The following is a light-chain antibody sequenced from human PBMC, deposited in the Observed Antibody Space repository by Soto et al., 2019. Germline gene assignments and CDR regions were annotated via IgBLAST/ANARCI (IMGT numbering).Light chain of an antibody. V-gene: IGKV1-5*01. CDR3: QQDEKYWT. CDR1: QPISSW. J-gene: IGKJ1*01. Sequence: SAFTVSLTKEDRVTSTGRASQPISSWLAWYQQIPGKAPKLLIYDASNLESGVPSRFSGSGSGTEFTLTIIILPPEEFAVYGCQQDEKYWTSGQGAMV. CDR2: DAS.